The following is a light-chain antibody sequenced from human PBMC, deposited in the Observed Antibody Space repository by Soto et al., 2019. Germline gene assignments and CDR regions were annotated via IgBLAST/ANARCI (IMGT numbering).Light chain of an antibody. Sequence: QSALTQPPSASGTPGQRVTISCSGSGSNIGTNTVNWYQQLPGTAPKLLIYRTDQRPAGIPDRFSGSKSGTSASLDISGLQSDDEADYYCTAWDGSLDGRVFGGGTKSPS. V-gene: IGLV1-44*01. CDR2: RTD. CDR1: GSNIGTNT. CDR3: TAWDGSLDGRV. J-gene: IGLJ3*02.